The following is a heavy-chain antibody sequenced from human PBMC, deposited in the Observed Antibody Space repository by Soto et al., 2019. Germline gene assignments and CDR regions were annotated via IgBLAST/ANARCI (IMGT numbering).Heavy chain of an antibody. V-gene: IGHV1-69*13. CDR1: GGTFSSYA. J-gene: IGHJ5*02. CDR2: IIPIFGTA. CDR3: ARAQYYYDSSGYYWFDP. Sequence: GASVKVSCKASGGTFSSYAISWVRQAPGQGLEWMGGIIPIFGTANYAQKFQGRVTITADESTSTAYMELSSLRSEDTAVYYCARAQYYYDSSGYYWFDPWGQGTLVTVSS. D-gene: IGHD3-22*01.